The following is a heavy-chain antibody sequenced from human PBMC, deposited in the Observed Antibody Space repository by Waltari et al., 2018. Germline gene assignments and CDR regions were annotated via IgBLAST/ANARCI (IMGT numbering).Heavy chain of an antibody. CDR2: IYYIGST. Sequence: QVQLQESGPGLVKPSETLSLTCTVSGGSISSYYWSWIRQPPGKGLEWIGYIYYIGSTNYNPTLNSLVTISVDTSKNQFSLKLSSVTAADTAVYYCARGANYGGYYYYYMDVWGKGTTVTISS. CDR3: ARGANYGGYYYYYMDV. D-gene: IGHD4-17*01. CDR1: GGSISSYY. V-gene: IGHV4-59*01. J-gene: IGHJ6*03.